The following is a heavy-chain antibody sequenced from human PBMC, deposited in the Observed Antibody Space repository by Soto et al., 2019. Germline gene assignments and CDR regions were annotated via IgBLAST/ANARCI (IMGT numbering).Heavy chain of an antibody. CDR1: GGTFSSYA. CDR2: IIPIFGTA. V-gene: IGHV1-69*01. CDR3: ARDRNKYYDSSGYNEKYIDY. Sequence: QVQLVQSGAEVKKPGSSVKVSCKASGGTFSSYAISWVRQAPGQGLEWMGGIIPIFGTANYAQKFQGRVTITADESTSTAYMELGSLRSEDTAVYYCARDRNKYYDSSGYNEKYIDYWGQGTLVTVSS. J-gene: IGHJ4*02. D-gene: IGHD3-22*01.